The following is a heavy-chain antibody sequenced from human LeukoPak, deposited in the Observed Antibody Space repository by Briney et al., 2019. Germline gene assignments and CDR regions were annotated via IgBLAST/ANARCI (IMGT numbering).Heavy chain of an antibody. CDR1: GYTFTSYY. CDR2: INPSGGST. CDR3: ARANCSSTSCAPDY. Sequence: ASVKVSCKASGYTFTSYYMHWVRQAPGQGLEWMGIINPSGGSTIYAQIFQGRVTMSRDTSTSTVYMELSRLRSEDTAVYYCARANCSSTSCAPDYWGQGMLVTVSS. V-gene: IGHV1-46*01. D-gene: IGHD2-2*01. J-gene: IGHJ4*02.